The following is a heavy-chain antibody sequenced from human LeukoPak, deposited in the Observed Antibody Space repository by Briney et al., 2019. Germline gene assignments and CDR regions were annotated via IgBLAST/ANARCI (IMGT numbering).Heavy chain of an antibody. Sequence: SSSCAAGCCITNYWISWGRHMPARGLEWLGSIYPGDSDSRYSPSFQGQVSISADNSIGSAYLEWSSLKPSDTTMYSCARLFDHYSASGMGAFDIWGQGTMVTVSS. V-gene: IGHV5-51*01. D-gene: IGHD3-10*01. J-gene: IGHJ3*02. CDR2: IYPGDSDS. CDR1: GCCITNYW. CDR3: ARLFDHYSASGMGAFDI.